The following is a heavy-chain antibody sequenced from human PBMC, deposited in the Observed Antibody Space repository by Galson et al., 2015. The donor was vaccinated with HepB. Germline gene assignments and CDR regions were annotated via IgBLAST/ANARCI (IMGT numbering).Heavy chain of an antibody. J-gene: IGHJ4*02. CDR3: AKGRGSSTSSYGY. CDR2: VSHSVYTT. D-gene: IGHD2-2*01. V-gene: IGHV3-23*01. CDR1: GFTFSDYA. Sequence: SLRLSCAASGFTFSDYAMNWVRQAPGKGPEWVSTVSHSVYTTYYADSVKGRFIISRDDSKNTLYLQMNSLRAEDTAIYYCAKGRGSSTSSYGYWGQGTLVTVSS.